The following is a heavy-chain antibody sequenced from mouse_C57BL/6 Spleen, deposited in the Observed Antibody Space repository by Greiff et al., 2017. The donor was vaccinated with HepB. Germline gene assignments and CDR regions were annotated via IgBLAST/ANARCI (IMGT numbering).Heavy chain of an antibody. Sequence: DVMLVESGGGLVKPGGSLKLSCAASGFTFSSYAMSWVRQTPEKRLEWVATISDGGSYTYYPDNVKGRFTISRDNAKNSLYLQMSHLKSEDTAMYYCASYYDYDEIAYWGQGTLVTVSA. CDR3: ASYYDYDEIAY. J-gene: IGHJ3*01. CDR2: ISDGGSYT. V-gene: IGHV5-4*03. CDR1: GFTFSSYA. D-gene: IGHD2-4*01.